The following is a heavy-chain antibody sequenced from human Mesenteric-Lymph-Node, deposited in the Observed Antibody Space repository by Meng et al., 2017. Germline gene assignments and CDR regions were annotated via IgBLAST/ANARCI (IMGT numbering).Heavy chain of an antibody. J-gene: IGHJ4*02. D-gene: IGHD1-26*01. V-gene: IGHV5-51*01. CDR2: IYPDDSDT. Sequence: GGSLRLSCKGSGYSFTSYWVGWLRQMPGKGLEWMGIIYPDDSDTRYSPSFQGQVTISADKSISTAYLQWSSLKASDTAMYYCARHRKRELGINYWGQGTLVTVSS. CDR3: ARHRKRELGINY. CDR1: GYSFTSYW.